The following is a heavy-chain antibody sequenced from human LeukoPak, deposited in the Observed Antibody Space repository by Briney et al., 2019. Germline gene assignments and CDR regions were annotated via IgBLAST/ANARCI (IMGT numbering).Heavy chain of an antibody. CDR1: GFSFSSYA. V-gene: IGHV3-23*01. D-gene: IGHD6-19*01. CDR3: TKSVFSGSGWYDY. J-gene: IGHJ4*02. CDR2: ISGSGDST. Sequence: GGSLRVSCAASGFSFSSYAMTWVRQAPGKGLEWVSVISGSGDSTYYADSVKGRFTISRDNSKNTLCLQMNSLRAEDTAVYYCTKSVFSGSGWYDYWGQGTLVTGSS.